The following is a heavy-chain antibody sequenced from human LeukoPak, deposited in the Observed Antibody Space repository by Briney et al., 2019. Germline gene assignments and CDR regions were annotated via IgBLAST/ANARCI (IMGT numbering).Heavy chain of an antibody. CDR3: ARPGYLVVQGYFDY. V-gene: IGHV3-30*04. CDR1: GFTFSSYA. J-gene: IGHJ4*02. Sequence: PGGSLRLSCAASGFTFSSYAMHWVRQAPGEGLEWVAVISYDGSNKYYADSVKGRFTISRDNSKNTLYLQMNSLRAEDTAVYYCARPGYLVVQGYFDYWGQGTLVTVSS. CDR2: ISYDGSNK. D-gene: IGHD2-15*01.